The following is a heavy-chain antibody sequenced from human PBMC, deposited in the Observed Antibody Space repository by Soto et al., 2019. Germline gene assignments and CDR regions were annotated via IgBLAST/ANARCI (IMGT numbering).Heavy chain of an antibody. CDR2: IYNSGTT. V-gene: IGHV4-4*07. D-gene: IGHD1-1*01. J-gene: IGHJ5*02. Sequence: SETLSLTCTVSGGSLSSQSWSWIRQPAGKGLEWLGHIYNSGTTNYNPSLKSRVTMSVDTSKRQISLSLRSVTAADTAMYYCVRDTTGSYKGGPCFDPWGQGILVTVSS. CDR1: GGSLSSQS. CDR3: VRDTTGSYKGGPCFDP.